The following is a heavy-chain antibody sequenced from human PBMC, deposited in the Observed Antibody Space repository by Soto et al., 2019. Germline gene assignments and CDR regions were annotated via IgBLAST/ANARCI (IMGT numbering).Heavy chain of an antibody. Sequence: ASVKVSCKASGYTFTNYGINWVRQAPGQGLEWMGWISAYNGNTKYTQKLQGRVTVTTDTSTSTAYMELRSLISDDTAVYYCARDGFNIYYDDSSGPRWFDPWGQGTLVTVSS. J-gene: IGHJ5*02. CDR3: ARDGFNIYYDDSSGPRWFDP. CDR1: GYTFTNYG. CDR2: ISAYNGNT. D-gene: IGHD3-22*01. V-gene: IGHV1-18*04.